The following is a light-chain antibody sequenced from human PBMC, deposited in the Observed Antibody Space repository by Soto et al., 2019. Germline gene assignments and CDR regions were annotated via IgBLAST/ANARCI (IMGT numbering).Light chain of an antibody. Sequence: QSALTQPASVSGSPGQSITISCAGTSSDVGGYNYVSWYQQHPGKAPKLMIYDVSNRPSGVSNRFSGSKSGNTASLTISGLQAEDEADYYCSSYTSSSTHHYVFGTRTKVTVL. CDR2: DVS. J-gene: IGLJ1*01. V-gene: IGLV2-14*01. CDR3: SSYTSSSTHHYV. CDR1: SSDVGGYNY.